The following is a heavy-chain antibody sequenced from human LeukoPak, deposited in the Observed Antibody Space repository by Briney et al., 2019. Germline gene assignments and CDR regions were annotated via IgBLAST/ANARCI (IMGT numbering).Heavy chain of an antibody. CDR3: EGTYYYDSSDDY. CDR1: GFFRSYV. D-gene: IGHD3-22*01. V-gene: IGHV3-23*01. J-gene: IGHJ4*02. Sequence: SGGSLRLSCAASGFFRSYVMSWVRQAPGKGLEWVLAISGSGTSTYYADSVKGRFTISRDNSKNTLYLQMNSLRAEDTAVYYCEGTYYYDSSDDYWGQGTLVTVSS. CDR2: ISGSGTST.